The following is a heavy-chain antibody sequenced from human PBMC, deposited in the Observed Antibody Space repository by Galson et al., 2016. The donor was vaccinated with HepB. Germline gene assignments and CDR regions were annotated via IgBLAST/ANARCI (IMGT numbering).Heavy chain of an antibody. CDR1: GFTFSNFA. CDR3: AKVATPNRNYENWFDS. Sequence: SLRLSCAASGFTFSNFAMHWVRQAPGKGLEWVAVIWYDGTSKYYVDSVKGRFTIFRDKSKNTLNLQMNSLRAEDTAVYYCAKVATPNRNYENWFDSWGQGTLFTVSS. V-gene: IGHV3-33*03. J-gene: IGHJ5*01. D-gene: IGHD4-11*01. CDR2: IWYDGTSK.